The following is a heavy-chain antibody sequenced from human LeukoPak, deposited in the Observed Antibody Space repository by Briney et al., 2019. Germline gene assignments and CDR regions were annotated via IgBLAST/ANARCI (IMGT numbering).Heavy chain of an antibody. D-gene: IGHD2-2*01. Sequence: GGSLRLSCAASGFIFSSYSMNWVRQAPGKGLEWVANIKQDGSEKYYVDSVKGRFTISRDNAKNSLYLQMGSLRAEDMAVYYCARDFTYCSSTSCYSTDAFDIWGQGTMVTVSS. V-gene: IGHV3-7*01. CDR2: IKQDGSEK. CDR3: ARDFTYCSSTSCYSTDAFDI. J-gene: IGHJ3*02. CDR1: GFIFSSYS.